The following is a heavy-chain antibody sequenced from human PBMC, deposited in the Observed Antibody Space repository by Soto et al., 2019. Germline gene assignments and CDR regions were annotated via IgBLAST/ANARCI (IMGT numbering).Heavy chain of an antibody. CDR2: IIPVFGTV. CDR1: GGTFGNSA. CDR3: AKVMAGAGYDS. V-gene: IGHV1-69*01. D-gene: IGHD3-16*01. J-gene: IGHJ4*02. Sequence: QVKLVQSGAEVKKPGSSVKVSCKASGGTFGNSAISWVRQDPGQGLAWMGGIIPVFGTVNYAQKFEGRVTSAADESTSTVFMKMGRLTSEDTAVYYCAKVMAGAGYDSWGKRTLVTVSS.